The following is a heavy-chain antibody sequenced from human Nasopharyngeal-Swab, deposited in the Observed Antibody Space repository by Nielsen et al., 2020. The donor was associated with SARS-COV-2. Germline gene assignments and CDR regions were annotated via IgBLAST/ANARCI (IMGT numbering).Heavy chain of an antibody. CDR2: FDPEDGET. CDR3: ARRRAMVPQDAYNI. V-gene: IGHV1-24*01. D-gene: IGHD4/OR15-4a*01. Sequence: WVRQAPGQGLEWMGGFDPEDGETIYAQKFQGRVTITADKSTSTAYMELSSLRSEDTAVYYCARRRAMVPQDAYNIWGQGTRVTVSS. J-gene: IGHJ3*02.